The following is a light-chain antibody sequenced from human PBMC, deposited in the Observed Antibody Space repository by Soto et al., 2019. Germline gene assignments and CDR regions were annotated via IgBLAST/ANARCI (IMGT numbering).Light chain of an antibody. CDR1: SSGVGTYYF. CDR3: CSYAGNNIFV. V-gene: IGLV2-23*01. CDR2: EGT. J-gene: IGLJ1*01. Sequence: QSALTQPASVSGSLGQSITISCTGSSSGVGTYYFVSWYQQHPGKVPKLMIYEGTKRPSGVSDRFSGSKSGNTASMTISGLQAEDEANYYCCSYAGNNIFVFGTGTKLTVL.